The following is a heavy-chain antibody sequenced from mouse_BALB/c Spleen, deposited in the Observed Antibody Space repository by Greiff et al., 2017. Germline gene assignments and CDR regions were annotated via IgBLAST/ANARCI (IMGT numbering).Heavy chain of an antibody. Sequence: QVQLQQSGPSLVQPSQSLSITCTVSGFSLTSYGVHWVRQSPGKGLEWLGVIWSGGSTDYNAAFMSRLSITKDNSTGQVFFKMNSLQADDTAIYYGAKSKEIYYGNYEAMDYWGQGTSVTVSS. D-gene: IGHD2-1*01. CDR3: AKSKEIYYGNYEAMDY. J-gene: IGHJ4*01. V-gene: IGHV2-5-1*01. CDR2: IWSGGST. CDR1: GFSLTSYG.